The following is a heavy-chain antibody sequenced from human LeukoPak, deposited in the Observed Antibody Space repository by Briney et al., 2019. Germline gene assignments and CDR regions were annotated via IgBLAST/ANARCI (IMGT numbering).Heavy chain of an antibody. CDR1: GGTFSSYA. D-gene: IGHD3-22*01. J-gene: IGHJ5*02. V-gene: IGHV1-69*13. CDR3: ARDSSGYPVRNWFDP. Sequence: SVKVSCKASGGTFSSYAISWVRQAPGQGLEWMGGIIPIFGTANYTQKFQGRVTITADESTSTAYMQLSSLRSEDTAVYYCARDSSGYPVRNWFDPWGQGTLVTVSS. CDR2: IIPIFGTA.